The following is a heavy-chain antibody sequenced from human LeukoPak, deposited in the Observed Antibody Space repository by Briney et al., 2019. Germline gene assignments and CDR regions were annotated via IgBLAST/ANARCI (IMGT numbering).Heavy chain of an antibody. J-gene: IGHJ3*02. Sequence: GGSLRLSCVASGFYFDTYAMTWVRQAPGKGLEWVSAIRASGEMTYYRDSVKGRFTISRDNAKNSLYLQMNSLRAEDTALYHCARGIDSGTYFGAFDIWGQGTMVSVSS. D-gene: IGHD1-26*01. CDR1: GFYFDTYA. V-gene: IGHV3-23*01. CDR3: ARGIDSGTYFGAFDI. CDR2: IRASGEMT.